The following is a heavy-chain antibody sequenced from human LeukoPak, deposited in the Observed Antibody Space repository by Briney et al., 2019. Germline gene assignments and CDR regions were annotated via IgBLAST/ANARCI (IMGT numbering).Heavy chain of an antibody. Sequence: PGRSLRLSCAASGFTFSSYGMHWVRQAPGKGLEWVAVISYDGSNKYYADSVKGRFIISRDNSKNTLYLQMNSLRAEDTAVYYCAKQRAAAHPVFDYWGQGTLVTVSS. V-gene: IGHV3-30*18. CDR1: GFTFSSYG. CDR2: ISYDGSNK. CDR3: AKQRAAAHPVFDY. D-gene: IGHD2-2*01. J-gene: IGHJ4*02.